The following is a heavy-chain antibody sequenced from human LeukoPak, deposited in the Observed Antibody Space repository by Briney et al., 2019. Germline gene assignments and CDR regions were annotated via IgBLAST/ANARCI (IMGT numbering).Heavy chain of an antibody. CDR3: ANLKVGATPKRAFDI. Sequence: GGSLRLSCAASGFMFSSYSMNWVRQAPGKGLEWLSYINSKSDDIYHADSVKGRFTVSRDNSKNTLYLQMNSLRAEDTAVYYCANLKVGATPKRAFDIWGQGTMVTVSS. V-gene: IGHV3-48*01. CDR2: INSKSDDI. CDR1: GFMFSSYS. J-gene: IGHJ3*02. D-gene: IGHD1-26*01.